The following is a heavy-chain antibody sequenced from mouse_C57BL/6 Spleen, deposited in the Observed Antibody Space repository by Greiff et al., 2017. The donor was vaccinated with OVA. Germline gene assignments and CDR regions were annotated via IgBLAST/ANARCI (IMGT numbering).Heavy chain of an antibody. D-gene: IGHD3-3*01. CDR2: IYPGDGDT. J-gene: IGHJ3*01. CDR3: ARSWGDVWFAY. V-gene: IGHV1-82*01. Sequence: VQVVESGPELVKPGASVKISCKASGYAFSSSWMNWVKQRPGKGLEWIGRIYPGDGDTNYNGKFKGKATLTADKSSSTAYMQLSSLTSEDSAVYFCARSWGDVWFAYWGQGTLVTVSA. CDR1: GYAFSSSW.